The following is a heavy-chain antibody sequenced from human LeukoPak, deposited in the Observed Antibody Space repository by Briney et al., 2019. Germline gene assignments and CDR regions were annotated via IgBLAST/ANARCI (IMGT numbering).Heavy chain of an antibody. V-gene: IGHV4-4*02. CDR3: ARDLGGNMTTVTTPASFDY. J-gene: IGHJ4*02. Sequence: PGGSLRLSCAASGFTFSSYWMSWVRQPPGKGLEWIGEIYHSGSTNYNPSLKSRVTISVDKSKNQFSLKLSSVTAADTAVYYCARDLGGNMTTVTTPASFDYWGQGTLVTVSS. CDR2: IYHSGST. CDR1: GFTFSSYW. D-gene: IGHD4-17*01.